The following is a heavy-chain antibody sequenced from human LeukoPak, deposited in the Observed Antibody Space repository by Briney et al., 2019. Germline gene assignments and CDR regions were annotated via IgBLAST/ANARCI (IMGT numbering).Heavy chain of an antibody. J-gene: IGHJ4*02. CDR3: TKDVGGYPLR. Sequence: GGSLRLSCAASGFTFYNYAMNWVRQAPGKGLEWVSSIGSGDGSPFYADSVRGRFTISRDNSANTLSLQMNSLRAEDTAMYSCTKDVGGYPLRWGQGTLVTVSS. CDR2: IGSGDGSP. V-gene: IGHV3-23*01. D-gene: IGHD3-10*01. CDR1: GFTFYNYA.